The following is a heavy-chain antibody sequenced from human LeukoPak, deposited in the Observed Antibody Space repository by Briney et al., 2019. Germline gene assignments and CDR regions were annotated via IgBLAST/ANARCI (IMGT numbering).Heavy chain of an antibody. Sequence: PGGSLRLSCAASGFTFSSYWMHWVRQAAGKGLVWVSRINSDGSSTSNADSVKGRFTISRDNAKNTLYLQMNSLRAEDTAVYYCARSNIAVAEGFDYWGQGTLVTVSS. CDR3: ARSNIAVAEGFDY. V-gene: IGHV3-74*01. J-gene: IGHJ4*02. CDR1: GFTFSSYW. CDR2: INSDGSST. D-gene: IGHD6-19*01.